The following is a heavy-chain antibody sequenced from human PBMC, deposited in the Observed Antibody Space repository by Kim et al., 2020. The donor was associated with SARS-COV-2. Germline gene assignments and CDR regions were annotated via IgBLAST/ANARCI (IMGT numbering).Heavy chain of an antibody. D-gene: IGHD2-8*01. CDR1: GFAFTRDW. CDR3: GRHNGDYNYAIDF. J-gene: IGHJ6*02. Sequence: GGSLRLSCAASGFAFTRDWMTWVRQAPGKGLEWGANIMPDGTQKDNVDSVKGRFFTSTDNAKNSLNGQMNSLRAEDTALYYFGRHNGDYNYAIDFWGQGTTVTVSS. CDR2: IMPDGTQK. V-gene: IGHV3-7*01.